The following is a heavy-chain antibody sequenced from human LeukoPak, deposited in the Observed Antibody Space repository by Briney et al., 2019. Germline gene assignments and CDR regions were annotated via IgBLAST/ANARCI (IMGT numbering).Heavy chain of an antibody. Sequence: SETLSLTCAVSRGGSISSPNRWNWVRQPPGKGLEWIGDVYYNGNTNYNPSLKSRVTISVDKSKNQFSLRLSSVTAADTAVYYCARTHGWDYVWGSSSVAEGDAFDIWGQGTMVTVSS. J-gene: IGHJ3*02. D-gene: IGHD3-16*01. CDR2: VYYNGNT. CDR3: ARTHGWDYVWGSSSVAEGDAFDI. CDR1: RGGSISSPNR. V-gene: IGHV4-4*02.